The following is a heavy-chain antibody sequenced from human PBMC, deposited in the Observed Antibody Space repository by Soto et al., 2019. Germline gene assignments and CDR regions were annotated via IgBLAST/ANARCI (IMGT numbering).Heavy chain of an antibody. CDR1: GFTFSAYS. D-gene: IGHD1-26*01. J-gene: IGHJ6*02. CDR2: ISSSGTI. Sequence: GGSLRLSCAASGFTFSAYSLDWVRRAPGRGLEWVAYISSSGTIHYANSVKGRFTISRDNAKNSLYLQMDSLRDDDTAVYYCARDGSQTDNYYYAMDVWGQGTTVTVSS. V-gene: IGHV3-48*02. CDR3: ARDGSQTDNYYYAMDV.